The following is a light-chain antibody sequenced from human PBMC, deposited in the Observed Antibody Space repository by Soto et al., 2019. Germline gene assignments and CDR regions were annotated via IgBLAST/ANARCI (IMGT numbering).Light chain of an antibody. CDR3: QQYNSYPYT. J-gene: IGKJ2*01. CDR2: DVS. Sequence: DIPMTQSPSTLSASVGDRVTITCRASQSISNWLAWYQQKPGKAPHLLIYDVSTLESGVPSRFSGGGSGTQFTLTISSLQPDDFATYYCQQYNSYPYTFGQGTKLEIK. CDR1: QSISNW. V-gene: IGKV1-5*01.